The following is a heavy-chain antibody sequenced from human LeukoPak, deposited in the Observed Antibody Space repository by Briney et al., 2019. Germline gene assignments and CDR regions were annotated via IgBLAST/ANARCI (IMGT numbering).Heavy chain of an antibody. D-gene: IGHD2-2*01. Sequence: GGSLRLSCAASGFTFSSYAMHWVRQAPGKGLEWVAVISYDGSNKYYADSVKGRFTISRDNSKNTLYPQMNSLRAEDTAVYYCAREAGTVVPAAHFDYWGQGTLVTVSS. CDR3: AREAGTVVPAAHFDY. V-gene: IGHV3-30*04. J-gene: IGHJ4*02. CDR2: ISYDGSNK. CDR1: GFTFSSYA.